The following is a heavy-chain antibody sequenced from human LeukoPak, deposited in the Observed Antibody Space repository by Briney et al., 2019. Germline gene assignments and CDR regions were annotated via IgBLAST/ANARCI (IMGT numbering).Heavy chain of an antibody. D-gene: IGHD3-22*01. Sequence: ASVKVSCKASGGTFSSYAISWVRQAPGQGLEWMGGIIPIFGTVNYAQKFQGRVTITADESTSTAYMELSSLRSEDTAVYYCARAHTYYYDSSGYYLSYYYYGMDVWGQGTTVTVSS. CDR3: ARAHTYYYDSSGYYLSYYYYGMDV. J-gene: IGHJ6*02. CDR2: IIPIFGTV. V-gene: IGHV1-69*13. CDR1: GGTFSSYA.